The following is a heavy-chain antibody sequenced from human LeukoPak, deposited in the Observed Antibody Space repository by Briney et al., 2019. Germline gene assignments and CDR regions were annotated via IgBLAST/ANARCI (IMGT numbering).Heavy chain of an antibody. CDR3: ARGANTHFDY. D-gene: IGHD1-26*01. V-gene: IGHV3-13*04. J-gene: IGHJ4*02. CDR2: IGTAGDT. Sequence: GGSLRLSCAASGFTFSNYDMHWVXQATGXGLEWVSAIGTAGDTYYPGSVRGRFTMSRENAKDSLYLQMNSLTAGDTAVYYCARGANTHFDYWGQGILVTVSS. CDR1: GFTFSNYD.